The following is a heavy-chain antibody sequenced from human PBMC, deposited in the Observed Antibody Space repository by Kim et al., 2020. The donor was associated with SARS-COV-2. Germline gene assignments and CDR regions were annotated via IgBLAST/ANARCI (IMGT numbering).Heavy chain of an antibody. V-gene: IGHV3-33*05. Sequence: YDESNKYYADSVKGRFTISRDNSKNTLYLQMNSLSAEDTAVYYCARDGGYWGQGTLVTVSS. J-gene: IGHJ4*02. CDR3: ARDGGY. CDR2: YDESNK. D-gene: IGHD3-16*01.